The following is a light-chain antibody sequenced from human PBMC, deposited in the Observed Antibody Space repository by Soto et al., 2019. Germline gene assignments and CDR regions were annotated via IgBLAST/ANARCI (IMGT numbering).Light chain of an antibody. CDR2: WAS. CDR3: QQYYTTPVT. J-gene: IGKJ1*01. Sequence: DMVMTQSPDSLAVSLGERATINCKSSQSLLHLAWYQQKPGQPPKLLIYWASTRESGVPDRFSGSGSGTDFTLTISSLQAEDVAVYYCQQYYTTPVTFGQGTKVEIK. CDR1: QSLLH. V-gene: IGKV4-1*01.